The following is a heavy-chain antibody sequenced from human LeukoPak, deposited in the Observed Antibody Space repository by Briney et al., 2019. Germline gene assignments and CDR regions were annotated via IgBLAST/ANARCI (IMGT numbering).Heavy chain of an antibody. CDR1: GFTFSDYY. Sequence: GGSLRLSCAASGFTFSDYYMSWIRQAPGKGLEWFSYISSSSGFTNYADSVKGRFTISRDNAKNSLYLQMNSLRAEDTAVYYCARRMGAGYFDYWGQGTLVTVSS. D-gene: IGHD1-26*01. J-gene: IGHJ4*02. CDR3: ARRMGAGYFDY. V-gene: IGHV3-11*03. CDR2: ISSSSGFT.